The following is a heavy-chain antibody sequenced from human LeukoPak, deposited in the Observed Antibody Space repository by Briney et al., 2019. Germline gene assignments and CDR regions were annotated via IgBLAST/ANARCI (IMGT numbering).Heavy chain of an antibody. Sequence: GGSLRLSCAASGFTFSSYPMNWVRQAPGKGLEWVSSISSSSGYIYYADSVKGRFTISRDNSKGTVYLQMNSLRPEDTAVYYCAKDDAWLQYGNWGRGTLVTVSS. J-gene: IGHJ4*02. D-gene: IGHD5-24*01. V-gene: IGHV3-21*04. CDR2: ISSSSGYI. CDR1: GFTFSSYP. CDR3: AKDDAWLQYGN.